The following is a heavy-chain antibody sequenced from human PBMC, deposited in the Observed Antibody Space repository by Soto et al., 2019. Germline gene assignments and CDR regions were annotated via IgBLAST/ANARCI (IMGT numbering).Heavy chain of an antibody. CDR3: ARDVAAHPYYYYGMDV. CDR1: GFTFSSYS. J-gene: IGHJ6*02. D-gene: IGHD6-6*01. Sequence: GGSLRLSCAASGFTFSSYSMNWVRQAPGKGLEWVSSISSSSSYIYYADSVKGRFTISRDNAKNSLYLQMNSLRAEDTAVYYCARDVAAHPYYYYGMDVWGQGTTVTVSS. V-gene: IGHV3-21*01. CDR2: ISSSSSYI.